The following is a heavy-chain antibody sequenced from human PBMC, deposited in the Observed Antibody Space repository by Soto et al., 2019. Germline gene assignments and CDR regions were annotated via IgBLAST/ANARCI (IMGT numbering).Heavy chain of an antibody. CDR2: ISGSGGFT. D-gene: IGHD2-15*01. V-gene: IGHV3-23*01. J-gene: IGHJ4*02. CDR1: GVTFSSYA. Sequence: PGGSLRLRCAASGVTFSSYARSRVSQETGKGLEWVSAISGSGGFTFYADSVKGRFTISRDNSKNTLYLQMNSLRVEDTAIFYCAKDLVVAATGGLFDFWGQGTLVTVSS. CDR3: AKDLVVAATGGLFDF.